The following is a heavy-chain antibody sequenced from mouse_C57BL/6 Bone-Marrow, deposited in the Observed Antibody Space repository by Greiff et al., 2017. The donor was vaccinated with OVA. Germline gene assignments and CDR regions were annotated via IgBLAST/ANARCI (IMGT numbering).Heavy chain of an antibody. CDR1: GYTFTNYW. J-gene: IGHJ3*01. CDR3: ARSRNDYEGGWFAY. Sequence: VQLQQSGAELVRPGTSVKMSCKASGYTFTNYWIGWAKQRPGHGLEWIGDIYPGGGYTNYNEKVKGKATLTADKSSSTAYMLFSSLTSEDSAIYYCARSRNDYEGGWFAYWGQGTLVTVSA. V-gene: IGHV1-63*01. CDR2: IYPGGGYT. D-gene: IGHD2-4*01.